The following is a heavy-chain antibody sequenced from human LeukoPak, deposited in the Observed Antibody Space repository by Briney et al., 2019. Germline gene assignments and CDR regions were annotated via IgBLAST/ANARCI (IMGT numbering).Heavy chain of an antibody. CDR2: IYYSGST. D-gene: IGHD2-2*02. CDR1: GGSVNSGDYD. Sequence: PSETLSLTCTVSGGSVNSGDYDWSWIRQPPGKGLEWIGYIYYSGSTYYNPSLKSRVTISVDTSKNQFSLKLSSVTAADTAVYYCARTHLGYCSSTSCYTPYNWFDPWGQGTLVTVSS. J-gene: IGHJ5*02. CDR3: ARTHLGYCSSTSCYTPYNWFDP. V-gene: IGHV4-30-4*01.